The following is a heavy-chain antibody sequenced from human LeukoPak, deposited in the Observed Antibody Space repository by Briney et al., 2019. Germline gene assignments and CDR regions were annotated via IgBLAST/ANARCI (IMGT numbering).Heavy chain of an antibody. CDR2: IWFDGRNK. Sequence: GGSLRLSCAASGFTFSNYAMHWVRQAPGKGLEWVALIWFDGRNKYSADSVKGRFTISRDNSKHTLHLQMNSLRAEDTAVYYCAKGTTPYTAVYYYYMDVWGKGTTVTVSS. CDR1: GFTFSNYA. J-gene: IGHJ6*03. V-gene: IGHV3-33*06. D-gene: IGHD4-17*01. CDR3: AKGTTPYTAVYYYYMDV.